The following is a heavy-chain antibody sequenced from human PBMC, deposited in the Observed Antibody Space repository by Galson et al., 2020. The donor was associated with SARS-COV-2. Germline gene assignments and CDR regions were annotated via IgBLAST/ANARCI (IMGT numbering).Heavy chain of an antibody. CDR3: AKGIGYGDSIPDY. D-gene: IGHD4-17*01. V-gene: IGHV3-23*01. J-gene: IGHJ4*02. CDR1: GFMFNNYA. CDR2: ISGSGSDT. Sequence: GGSLRLSCAASGFMFNNYAMNWVRQAPGKGLEWISSISGSGSDTYYRDSVRGRFTISRDNSKNTLYLQMNNLRAEDTAVFYCAKGIGYGDSIPDYWGRGTPVTVSS.